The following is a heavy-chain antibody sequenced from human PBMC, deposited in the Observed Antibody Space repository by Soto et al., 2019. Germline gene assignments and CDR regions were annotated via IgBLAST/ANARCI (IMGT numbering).Heavy chain of an antibody. V-gene: IGHV3-30*18. Sequence: GGSLRLSCAASGFTFSSYGMHWVRQAPGKGLEWVAVISYDGSNKYYADSVKGRFTISRDNSKNTLYLQMNSLRAEDTAVYYCAKNLNPLIDDFDIGGQGTMVTGSS. CDR1: GFTFSSYG. CDR3: AKNLNPLIDDFDI. J-gene: IGHJ3*02. CDR2: ISYDGSNK. D-gene: IGHD3-16*01.